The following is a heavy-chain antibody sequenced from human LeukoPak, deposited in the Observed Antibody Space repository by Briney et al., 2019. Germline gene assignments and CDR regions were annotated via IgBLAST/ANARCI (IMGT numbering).Heavy chain of an antibody. V-gene: IGHV4-59*01. Sequence: SETLSLTCTVSGGSINTYFWSWIRQPPEKGLEWIGYIYYSGSATYNPSLKSRVTISVDTSKNQFSLKLSSVTAADTGLYYCARGLNSGSYAPFNYWGQGTLVTVSS. J-gene: IGHJ4*02. D-gene: IGHD3-16*01. CDR1: GGSINTYF. CDR2: IYYSGSA. CDR3: ARGLNSGSYAPFNY.